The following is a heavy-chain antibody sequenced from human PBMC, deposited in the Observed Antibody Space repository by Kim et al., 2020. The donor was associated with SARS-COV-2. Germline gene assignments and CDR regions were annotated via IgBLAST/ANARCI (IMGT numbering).Heavy chain of an antibody. J-gene: IGHJ4*02. CDR2: VNEDGSEK. Sequence: GGSLRLSCAASGFSFNSYWMTWVRQGTGRGLEWVANVNEDGSEKYYADSVKGRFTISRGNAENSLFLQMDSLRVEDTATYYCARIGQFFDSGRYYDMDLDVWGQGALVTVSS. CDR1: GFSFNSYW. V-gene: IGHV3-7*03. CDR3: ARIGQFFDSGRYYDMDLDV. D-gene: IGHD3-22*01.